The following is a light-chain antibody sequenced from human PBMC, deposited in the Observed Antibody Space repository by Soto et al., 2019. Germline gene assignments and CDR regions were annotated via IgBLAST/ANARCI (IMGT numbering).Light chain of an antibody. Sequence: QSVLTQPPSASGTPGQRVTISCSGSSSNIGGNTVNWYQQLPGTAPKLLIYFNNQRPSGVPDRFSGSKSGTSASLAISGLQSEDEADYYCAAWDDSLNGYVFGTGTKVTVL. CDR3: AAWDDSLNGYV. J-gene: IGLJ1*01. CDR2: FNN. V-gene: IGLV1-44*01. CDR1: SSNIGGNT.